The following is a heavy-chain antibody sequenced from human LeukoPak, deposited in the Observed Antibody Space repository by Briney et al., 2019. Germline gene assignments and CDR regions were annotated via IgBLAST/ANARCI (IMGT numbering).Heavy chain of an antibody. CDR2: MNPNSGNT. CDR3: ARGTPGYSSGWYWGYYYYYGMDV. V-gene: IGHV1-8*01. J-gene: IGHJ6*02. CDR1: GYTFTSYD. Sequence: ASVKVSCKASGYTFTSYDINWARQATGQGLEWMGWMNPNSGNTGYAQKFQGRVTMTRNTSISTAYMELSSLRSEDTAVYYCARGTPGYSSGWYWGYYYYYGMDVWGQGTTVTVSS. D-gene: IGHD6-19*01.